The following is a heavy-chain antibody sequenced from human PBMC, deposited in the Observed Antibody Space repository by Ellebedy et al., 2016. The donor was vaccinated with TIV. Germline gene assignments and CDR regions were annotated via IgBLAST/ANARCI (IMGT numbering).Heavy chain of an antibody. CDR1: GFTFSSYG. CDR2: ISYDGSNK. V-gene: IGHV3-30*18. J-gene: IGHJ4*02. Sequence: GESLKISXAASGFTFSSYGMHWVRQAPGKGLEWVTLISYDGSNKYYAGSVEGRFTISRDNSKNTLYLQMNSLRAEDTAVYYCAKVYYAGLVLTHLFFDDWGQGTLVTVSS. D-gene: IGHD3-10*01. CDR3: AKVYYAGLVLTHLFFDD.